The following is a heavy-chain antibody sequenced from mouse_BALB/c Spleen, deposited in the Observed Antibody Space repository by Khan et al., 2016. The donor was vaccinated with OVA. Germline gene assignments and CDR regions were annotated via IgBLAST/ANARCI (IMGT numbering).Heavy chain of an antibody. CDR2: VNPNTDNT. CDR3: ARGYDFLGS. D-gene: IGHD2-14*01. CDR1: GYSFTLYN. V-gene: IGHV1-18*01. J-gene: IGHJ3*01. Sequence: EVQLQQSGPDLAKPGASVKLSCKASGYSFTLYNMSWVKQSHGKSLEWIGCVNPNTDNTNYNQEFKGKAILTVEKSSNTAYMQLRSLTSEDSAVYFRARGYDFLGSWGQGNLVTVSA.